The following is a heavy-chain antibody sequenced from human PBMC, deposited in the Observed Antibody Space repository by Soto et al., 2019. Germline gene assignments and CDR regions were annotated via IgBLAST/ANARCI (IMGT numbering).Heavy chain of an antibody. J-gene: IGHJ4*02. CDR1: GGSISSYY. CDR3: ARSRGYGSGSYYSSLFYY. V-gene: IGHV4-59*01. D-gene: IGHD3-10*01. CDR2: TYYSGST. Sequence: SETLSLTCTVSGGSISSYYWSWIRQPPGKGLEWIGYTYYSGSTNYNPSLKSRVTISVDTSKNQFSLKLSSVTAADTAVYYCARSRGYGSGSYYSSLFYYWGQGTLVTVSS.